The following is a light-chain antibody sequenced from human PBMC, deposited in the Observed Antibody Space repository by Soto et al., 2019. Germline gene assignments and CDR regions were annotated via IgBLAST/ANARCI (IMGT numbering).Light chain of an antibody. CDR1: TSNIGNNY. Sequence: QSVLTQPPSVSAAPGQKVTVSCSGSTSNIGNNYVSWFQHLPGTAPKLLIYENNKRPSGIPDRFSGSKSATSATLGITGLQTGDEAHYYCGAWDSSLSAHVFGSGTKVTVL. CDR3: GAWDSSLSAHV. CDR2: ENN. J-gene: IGLJ1*01. V-gene: IGLV1-51*02.